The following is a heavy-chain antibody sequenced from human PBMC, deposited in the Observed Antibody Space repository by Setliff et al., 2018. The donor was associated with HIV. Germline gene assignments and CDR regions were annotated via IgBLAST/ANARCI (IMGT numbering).Heavy chain of an antibody. J-gene: IGHJ4*02. V-gene: IGHV3-30*04. CDR2: IASHGNWH. CDR1: GFTFNNYP. CDR3: ARENNFDY. Sequence: GGSLRLSCAASGFTFNNYPMHWVRQAPGNGLEWVAVIASHGNWHDYAASVKGRFTISRDTSRNTLYLQMNSLRVEDSALYYCARENNFDYWGQGTLVTVSS.